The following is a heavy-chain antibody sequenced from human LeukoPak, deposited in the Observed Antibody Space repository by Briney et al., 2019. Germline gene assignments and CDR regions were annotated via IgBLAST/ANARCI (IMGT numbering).Heavy chain of an antibody. CDR1: GFVFSDYY. CDR2: ISSGGSFI. V-gene: IGHV3-11*01. D-gene: IGHD3-22*01. Sequence: PGGSLRLSCAASGFVFSDYYMSWIRQAPGKGLEWVSYISSGGSFIYYAGSVKGRFTISRDNAKNSLYLQMNSLRAEDTAVYYCAREPYYDSSGYCLDYWGQGTLVTVSS. J-gene: IGHJ4*02. CDR3: AREPYYDSSGYCLDY.